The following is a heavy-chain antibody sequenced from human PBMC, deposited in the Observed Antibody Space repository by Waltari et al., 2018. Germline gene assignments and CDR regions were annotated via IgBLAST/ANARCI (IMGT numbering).Heavy chain of an antibody. CDR3: ARRKGYCTSSTCPPVQGYFGY. CDR1: GYMFTNYY. V-gene: IGHV1-2*02. J-gene: IGHJ4*02. D-gene: IGHD2-2*01. CDR2: INPNSGGT. Sequence: QVQLVQSGAEVKKPGASVKIACKASGYMFTNYYMYWVRQAPGQGLEWMGWINPNSGGTNHAQKLKGRVTMTRDTSISTAYMELTRLRSDDTAVYFCARRKGYCTSSTCPPVQGYFGYWGQGTLVTVSS.